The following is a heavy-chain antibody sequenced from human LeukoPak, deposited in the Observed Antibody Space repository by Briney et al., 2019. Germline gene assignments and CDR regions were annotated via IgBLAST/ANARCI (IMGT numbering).Heavy chain of an antibody. J-gene: IGHJ5*02. CDR1: ALTFSSYS. CDR2: ISSSSSYI. D-gene: IGHD6-13*01. V-gene: IGHV3-21*01. Sequence: GGSLRLSYAASALTFSSYSMNWVRQAPGKGLEGVSSISSSSSYIYYADSVKGRFTISRDNSKNSLYLQMNSLRAEDTPVYYCARDLAASNGSWGQGHLVTVSP. CDR3: ARDLAASNGS.